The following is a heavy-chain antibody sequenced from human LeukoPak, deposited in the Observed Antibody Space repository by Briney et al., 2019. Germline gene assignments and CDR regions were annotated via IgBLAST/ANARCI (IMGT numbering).Heavy chain of an antibody. CDR3: ARDYGDYFDY. V-gene: IGHV4-34*01. D-gene: IGHD4-17*01. J-gene: IGHJ4*02. Sequence: KPSETLSLTCAVYGGSFSGYYWSWIRQPPGKGLEWIGEINHSGSTNYNPSLKSRVTISVDTSKNQFSLKPSSVTAADTAVYYCARDYGDYFDYWGQGTLVTVSS. CDR2: INHSGST. CDR1: GGSFSGYY.